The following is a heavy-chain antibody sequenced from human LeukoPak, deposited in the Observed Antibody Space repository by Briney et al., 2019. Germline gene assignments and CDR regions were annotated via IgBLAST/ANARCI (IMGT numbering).Heavy chain of an antibody. D-gene: IGHD3-10*01. V-gene: IGHV4-61*02. Sequence: SETLSLTCTVSGGSISSGSYYWSRIRQPARKGLEWIGRIYTSGSTNYNPSLKSRVTISVDTSKNQFSLKLSSVTAADTAVYCCAREAQVGVIDYWGQGTLLTVSS. CDR3: AREAQVGVIDY. J-gene: IGHJ4*02. CDR1: GGSISSGSYY. CDR2: IYTSGST.